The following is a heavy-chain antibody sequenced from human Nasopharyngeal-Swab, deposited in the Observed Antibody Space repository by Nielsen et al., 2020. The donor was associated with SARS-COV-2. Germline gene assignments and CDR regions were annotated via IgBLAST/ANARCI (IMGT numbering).Heavy chain of an antibody. Sequence: GESLKISCAASGFTFDDYGMSWVRQAPGKGLEWVSGINWNGGSTGYADSVKGRFTISRDNAKNSLYLQMNSLRAEDTALYYCAGGVDYYDSSGYYRGGFDYWGQGTLVTVSS. J-gene: IGHJ4*02. D-gene: IGHD3-22*01. CDR2: INWNGGST. CDR1: GFTFDDYG. V-gene: IGHV3-20*04. CDR3: AGGVDYYDSSGYYRGGFDY.